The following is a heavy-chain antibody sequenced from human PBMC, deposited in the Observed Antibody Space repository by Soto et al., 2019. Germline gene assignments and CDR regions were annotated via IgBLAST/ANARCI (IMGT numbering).Heavy chain of an antibody. CDR3: AKVGSSGRRSYYYYGMDV. D-gene: IGHD6-19*01. CDR1: GFTFDDYS. V-gene: IGHV3-43*01. Sequence: GGSLRLSCAASGFTFDDYSMHWVRQPPGKGLGWVSLITWDGDTTYYADSVKGRFTISRDNRRNSLFLQMNTLRTEDTALYYCAKVGSSGRRSYYYYGMDVWGQGTTVTVSS. CDR2: ITWDGDTT. J-gene: IGHJ6*02.